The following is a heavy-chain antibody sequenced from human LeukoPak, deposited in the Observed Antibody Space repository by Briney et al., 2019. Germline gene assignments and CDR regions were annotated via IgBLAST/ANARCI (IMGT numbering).Heavy chain of an antibody. Sequence: GASVKVSCKASGYTXTSYYMHWVRQAPGQGLEWMGITNPSGGSTSYAQKFQGRVTMTRDTSTSTVYMEPSSLRSEDTAVYFCARSPNDYGDYWGQGTLVTVSS. V-gene: IGHV1-46*01. J-gene: IGHJ4*02. CDR3: ARSPNDYGDY. CDR1: GYTXTSYY. CDR2: TNPSGGST.